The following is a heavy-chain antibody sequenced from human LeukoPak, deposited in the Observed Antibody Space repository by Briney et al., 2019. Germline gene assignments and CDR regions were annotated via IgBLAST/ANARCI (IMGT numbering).Heavy chain of an antibody. Sequence: GGSLRLSCAASGFTFSNYAMLWVRQAPGKGLEYVSAISSDGVNTYYAKSLKGRFTIFRDNSKNTIYMQMNSLRAEDTAVYYCAIIPASNPFDYWGQGTLVTVSS. V-gene: IGHV3-64*01. D-gene: IGHD2-21*01. J-gene: IGHJ4*02. CDR3: AIIPASNPFDY. CDR2: ISSDGVNT. CDR1: GFTFSNYA.